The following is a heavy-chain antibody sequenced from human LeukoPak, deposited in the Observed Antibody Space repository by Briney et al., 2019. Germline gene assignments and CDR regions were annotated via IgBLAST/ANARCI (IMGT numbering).Heavy chain of an antibody. Sequence: SETLSLTCTVSGYSISSGYYWGWIRQPPGKGLEWIGNIYHSGSTYYNPSLKSRVTISLDTSKNQFSLKLSSVTAADTAVYYCAKDRGMFLVGYLDYWGQGTLVTVSS. D-gene: IGHD2-15*01. J-gene: IGHJ4*02. CDR3: AKDRGMFLVGYLDY. CDR1: GYSISSGYY. V-gene: IGHV4-38-2*02. CDR2: IYHSGST.